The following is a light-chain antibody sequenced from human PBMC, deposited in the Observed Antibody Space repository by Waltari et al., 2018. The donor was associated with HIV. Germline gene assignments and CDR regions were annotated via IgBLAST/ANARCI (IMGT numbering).Light chain of an antibody. CDR2: SNN. V-gene: IGLV1-44*01. J-gene: IGLJ1*01. CDR1: TSNIGGNT. Sequence: QSVLAQPPSASGTPGQRVTISCSGRTSNIGGNTVSWYQQLPGTAPKLLIYSNNGRPSGVPDRLSGSTSGTSASLVISGLQSEDEADYYCAAWDDSLKGGAFGTGTKVTVL. CDR3: AAWDDSLKGGA.